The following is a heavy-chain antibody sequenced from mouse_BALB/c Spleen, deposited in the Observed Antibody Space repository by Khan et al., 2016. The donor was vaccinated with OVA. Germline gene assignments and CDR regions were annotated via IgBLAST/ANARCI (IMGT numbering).Heavy chain of an antibody. D-gene: IGHD1-1*01. J-gene: IGHJ2*01. CDR2: INPSTAYT. CDR1: GYTFINYW. V-gene: IGHV1-7*01. Sequence: QVQLQQSGAELAKPGASVKMSCKASGYTFINYWILWVKQRPGQGLEWIGYINPSTAYTEYNQNFKDKATLTADKSYRTAYMQLRSLTSEDSAVYYCARRGLRWDFDYWGQGTTLTVSS. CDR3: ARRGLRWDFDY.